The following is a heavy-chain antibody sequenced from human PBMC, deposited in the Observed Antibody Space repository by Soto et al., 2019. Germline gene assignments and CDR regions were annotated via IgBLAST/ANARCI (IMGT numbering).Heavy chain of an antibody. CDR1: GYTFSSYA. V-gene: IGHV3-23*01. D-gene: IGHD2-15*01. Sequence: EVQLLESGGGLVQPGGSLRLSCAASGYTFSSYAMSWVRQAPGKGLEWVSAISGSGGSTYYADSVKGRFTISRDNSKNTLYLQMNSLRAEDTAVYYCAKAYGCGSCYIGTWYYYGMDVWGQGTTVTVSS. J-gene: IGHJ6*02. CDR3: AKAYGCGSCYIGTWYYYGMDV. CDR2: ISGSGGST.